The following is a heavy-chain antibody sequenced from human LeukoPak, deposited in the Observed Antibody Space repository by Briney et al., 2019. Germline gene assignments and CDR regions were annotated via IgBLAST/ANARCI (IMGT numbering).Heavy chain of an antibody. D-gene: IGHD3-22*01. Sequence: GESLKISCKGSGYRFTSYWIGWVRQMPGKGLEWMGIIYPGDSDTRYSPSFQGQVTISADKSISTAYLQWSSLKASDTAMYYCASSYYYDSSGYYPPGYWGQGTLVTVSS. CDR2: IYPGDSDT. J-gene: IGHJ4*02. CDR3: ASSYYYDSSGYYPPGY. CDR1: GYRFTSYW. V-gene: IGHV5-51*01.